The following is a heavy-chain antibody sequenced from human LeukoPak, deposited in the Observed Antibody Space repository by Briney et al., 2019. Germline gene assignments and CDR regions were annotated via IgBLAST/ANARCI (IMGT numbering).Heavy chain of an antibody. CDR3: ARVGVTIFGVANWFDP. J-gene: IGHJ5*02. D-gene: IGHD3-3*01. V-gene: IGHV4-59*01. CDR1: GGSISSYY. CDR2: IYYSGST. Sequence: SETLSLTCTVSGGSISSYYWSWIRQPPGKGLEWIGYIYYSGSTNYNPSLKSRVTISVDTSKNQFSLKLSSVTAADTAVYYCARVGVTIFGVANWFDPWGQGTLVTVSS.